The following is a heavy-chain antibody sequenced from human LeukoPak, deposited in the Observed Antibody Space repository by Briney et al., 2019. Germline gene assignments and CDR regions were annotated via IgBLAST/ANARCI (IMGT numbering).Heavy chain of an antibody. Sequence: PGRSLRLSCAASGFTFSSYAMHWVRQAPGKGLEWVAVISYDGSNKYYADSEKGRFTISRDNSKNTLYLQMNSLRAEDTAVYYCARDRLRSGSYFNYWGQGTLVTVSS. CDR2: ISYDGSNK. CDR1: GFTFSSYA. J-gene: IGHJ4*02. V-gene: IGHV3-30-3*01. D-gene: IGHD1-26*01. CDR3: ARDRLRSGSYFNY.